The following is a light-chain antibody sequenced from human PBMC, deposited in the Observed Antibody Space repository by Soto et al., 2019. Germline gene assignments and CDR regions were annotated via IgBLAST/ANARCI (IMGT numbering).Light chain of an antibody. J-gene: IGLJ2*01. CDR1: SSDVGAYNY. V-gene: IGLV2-14*01. Sequence: QSVLTQPASVSGSPGQSITISCTGTSSDVGAYNYVSWYQQHPGKAPKLMIYDVNIRPSGVSNRFSGSKSGNTASLTISGLQAEDEADYYCTSWTTSTTMTFGGRTKVTVL. CDR3: TSWTTSTTMT. CDR2: DVN.